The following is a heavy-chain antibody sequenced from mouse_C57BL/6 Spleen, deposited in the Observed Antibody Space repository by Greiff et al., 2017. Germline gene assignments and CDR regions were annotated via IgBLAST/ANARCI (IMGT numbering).Heavy chain of an antibody. J-gene: IGHJ2*01. V-gene: IGHV5-17*01. D-gene: IGHD1-1*02. CDR2: ISSGSSTI. CDR3: ARRRDYYFDY. Sequence: EVKLVESGGGLVKPGGSLKLSCAASGFTFSDYGMHWVRQAPEKGLEWVAYISSGSSTIYYADTVKGRFTFSRDNAKNTLFLQMTSLSSEDTAMYYGARRRDYYFDYWGQGTTLTVSS. CDR1: GFTFSDYG.